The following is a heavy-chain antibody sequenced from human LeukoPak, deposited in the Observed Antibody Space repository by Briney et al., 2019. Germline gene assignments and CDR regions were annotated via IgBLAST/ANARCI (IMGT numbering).Heavy chain of an antibody. D-gene: IGHD3-10*01. CDR2: INDSGDII. V-gene: IGHV3-23*01. Sequence: GGSLRLSCAASGFTFNIYAMSWFRQAPGKGLEWVSSINDSGDIINYADSVKGRFTIARDDSKNTVYLEMKSLTADDTAFYYCARGGWPFDFWGQGILVTVSS. CDR1: GFTFNIYA. CDR3: ARGGWPFDF. J-gene: IGHJ4*02.